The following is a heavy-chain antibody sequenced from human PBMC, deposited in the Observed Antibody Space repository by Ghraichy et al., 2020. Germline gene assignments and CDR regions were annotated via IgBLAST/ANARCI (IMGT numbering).Heavy chain of an antibody. J-gene: IGHJ4*02. Sequence: GGSLRLSCAASGFTFRNYGMHWVRQAPGRGLEWVAVISYHGTNKYYADSVRGRFAISRDNSKSTRYLQMNSLRAEDTAVYYCAKSYADYAVDYWGQGILVTV. V-gene: IGHV3-30*18. CDR3: AKSYADYAVDY. D-gene: IGHD4-17*01. CDR1: GFTFRNYG. CDR2: ISYHGTNK.